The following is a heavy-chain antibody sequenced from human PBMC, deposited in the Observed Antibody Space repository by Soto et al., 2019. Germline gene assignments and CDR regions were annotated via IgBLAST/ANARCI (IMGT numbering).Heavy chain of an antibody. J-gene: IGHJ3*02. Sequence: GGYLRLSCAASGFTFDDYAMHWVRQAPGKGLEWVSGISWNSGSIGYADSVKGRFTISRDNAKNSLYLQMNSLRAEDTALYYCAKDYGYYGSGSDAFDIWGQGTMVTVSS. D-gene: IGHD3-10*01. CDR3: AKDYGYYGSGSDAFDI. V-gene: IGHV3-9*01. CDR2: ISWNSGSI. CDR1: GFTFDDYA.